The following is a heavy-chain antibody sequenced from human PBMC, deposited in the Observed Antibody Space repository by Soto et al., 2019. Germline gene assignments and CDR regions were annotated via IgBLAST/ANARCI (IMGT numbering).Heavy chain of an antibody. CDR2: MNPNSGNT. V-gene: IGHV1-8*01. CDR3: ARGPFTMIVVVIHHDAFDI. D-gene: IGHD3-22*01. Sequence: QVQLVQSGAEVKKPGASVKVSCKASGYTFTSYDINWVRQATGQGLEWMGWMNPNSGNTGYAQKFQGRVTMTRNTSISTAYMELSSLRSEDTAVYYCARGPFTMIVVVIHHDAFDIWGQGTMVTVSS. J-gene: IGHJ3*02. CDR1: GYTFTSYD.